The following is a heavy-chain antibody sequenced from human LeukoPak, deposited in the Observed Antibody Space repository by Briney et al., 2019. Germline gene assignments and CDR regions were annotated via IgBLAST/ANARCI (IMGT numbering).Heavy chain of an antibody. Sequence: GGSLRLSCAASGFNFSNAWMSWVRQAPGKGLEWVGRIKSKTDGGTTDYAAPVKGRFTISRDDSKNTLYLQMNSLKTEDTAVYYCAFYYYGTRRFDPWGQGTLVTVSS. D-gene: IGHD3-10*01. CDR1: GFNFSNAW. V-gene: IGHV3-15*01. J-gene: IGHJ5*02. CDR2: IKSKTDGGTT. CDR3: AFYYYGTRRFDP.